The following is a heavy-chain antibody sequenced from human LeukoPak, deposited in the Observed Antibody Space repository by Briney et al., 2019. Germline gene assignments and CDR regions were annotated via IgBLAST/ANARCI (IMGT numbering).Heavy chain of an antibody. CDR1: GFTFSSYS. J-gene: IGHJ4*02. D-gene: IGHD3-9*01. CDR2: ISSSSSYI. V-gene: IGHV3-21*01. CDR3: TYDILTGFDY. Sequence: GGSLRLSCAASGFTFSSYSMNWVRQAPGKGMEWVSSISSSSSYIYYADSVKGRFTISRDNAKNSLYLQMNSLRAEDTAVYYCTYDILTGFDYWGQGTLVTVSS.